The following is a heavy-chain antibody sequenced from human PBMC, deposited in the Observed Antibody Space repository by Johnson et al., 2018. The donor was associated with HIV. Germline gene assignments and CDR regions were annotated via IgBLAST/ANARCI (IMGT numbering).Heavy chain of an antibody. D-gene: IGHD2-15*01. CDR2: MSSGDNT. Sequence: MQLVESGGGVVQPGGSLRLSCATSGFSVSSNYMSWVRQAPGKGLEWVSVMSSGDNTHYADSVKGRFTISRDNSKNTLYLQMNSLRAEDTAVYYCVWYCSGGCSSAFDIWGQGTMVTVSS. CDR1: GFSVSSNY. CDR3: VWYCSGGCSSAFDI. V-gene: IGHV3-66*01. J-gene: IGHJ3*02.